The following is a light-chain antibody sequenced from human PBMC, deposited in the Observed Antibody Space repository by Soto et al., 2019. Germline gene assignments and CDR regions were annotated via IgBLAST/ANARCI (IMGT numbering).Light chain of an antibody. J-gene: IGKJ1*01. V-gene: IGKV1-5*03. CDR1: QSTSTW. CDR2: EAS. Sequence: DIQMTQSPSTLSASVGDRVTITCRASQSTSTWLAWYQQRPGKTPKLLISEASKLESGVPSRFSGSGSGTEFTLTISRLQPDDFATYYCQQYITDPYAFGQGTKVEIK. CDR3: QQYITDPYA.